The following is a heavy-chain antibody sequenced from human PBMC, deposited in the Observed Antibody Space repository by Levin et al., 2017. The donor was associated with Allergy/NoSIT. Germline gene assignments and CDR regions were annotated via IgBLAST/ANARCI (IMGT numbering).Heavy chain of an antibody. D-gene: IGHD3-10*01. J-gene: IGHJ4*02. Sequence: SETLSLTCKVSGGSISSGSYYWSWIRQPAAKGLEWIGRIYSSGSSNYNSFLKSRVTISVDTSKNQFSLKLSSVTAEDTAVYYCARAEVGSEHWGQGTLVTVSS. V-gene: IGHV4-61*02. CDR3: ARAEVGSEH. CDR1: GGSISSGSYY. CDR2: IYSSGSS.